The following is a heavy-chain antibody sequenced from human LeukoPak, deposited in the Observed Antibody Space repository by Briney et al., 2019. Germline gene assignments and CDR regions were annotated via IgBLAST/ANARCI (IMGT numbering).Heavy chain of an antibody. CDR2: IYYSGST. D-gene: IGHD1-20*01. CDR3: ASGRYNWNYFDY. Sequence: SETLSLTCTVSGGSISSYYWSWIRQPPGKGLEWIGYIYYSGSTNYNPSLKSRVTISVDTSKNQFSLKLSPVTAADTAVYYCASGRYNWNYFDYWGQGTLVTVSS. J-gene: IGHJ4*02. CDR1: GGSISSYY. V-gene: IGHV4-59*01.